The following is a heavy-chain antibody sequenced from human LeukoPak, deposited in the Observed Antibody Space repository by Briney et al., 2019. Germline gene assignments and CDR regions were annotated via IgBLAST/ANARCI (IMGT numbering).Heavy chain of an antibody. CDR3: AKDLYSNYGPADY. CDR2: INGGGVNT. CDR1: GFTFSSYA. J-gene: IGHJ4*02. D-gene: IGHD4-11*01. Sequence: GGSLRLSCAASGFTFSSYAMSWVRQAPGKGLEWVSTINGGGVNTHYADSVGGRFTISRDNSKNTLFLQTNSLRDEDTAVYYCAKDLYSNYGPADYWGQGNLVTVSS. V-gene: IGHV3-23*01.